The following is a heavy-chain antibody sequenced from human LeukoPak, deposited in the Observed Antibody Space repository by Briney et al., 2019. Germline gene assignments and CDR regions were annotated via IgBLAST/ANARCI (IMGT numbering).Heavy chain of an antibody. CDR3: AKAGYCSSTSCYWNYGMDV. D-gene: IGHD2-2*01. CDR1: GITLSNYG. J-gene: IGHJ6*02. CDR2: ISGSGGST. Sequence: GGSLRLSCAVSGITLSNYGMTWVRQAPGKGLEWVSAISGSGGSTYYADSVKGRFTISRDNSKNTLYLQMNSLRAEDTAVYYCAKAGYCSSTSCYWNYGMDVWGQGTTVIVSS. V-gene: IGHV3-23*01.